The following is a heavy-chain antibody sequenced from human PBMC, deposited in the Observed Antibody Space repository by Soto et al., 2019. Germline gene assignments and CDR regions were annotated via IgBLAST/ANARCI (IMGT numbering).Heavy chain of an antibody. J-gene: IGHJ4*02. CDR3: ARGNLSFDFDS. D-gene: IGHD1-26*01. V-gene: IGHV3-23*01. Sequence: EVQLLESGGGLVQPGGSLRLSCAASGFTFSSYGMIWVRQGPGKGLEWVSGISGTGYSTNYADSVKGRFTISRDNSRKTMYLQMDSLRDEDTALYYCARGNLSFDFDSWGLGTLVTVSS. CDR1: GFTFSSYG. CDR2: ISGTGYST.